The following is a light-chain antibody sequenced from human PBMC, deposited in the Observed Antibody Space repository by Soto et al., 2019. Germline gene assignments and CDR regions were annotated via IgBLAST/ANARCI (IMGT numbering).Light chain of an antibody. J-gene: IGKJ2*01. CDR2: TAS. CDR3: HQSSSPPHT. Sequence: DIQMTQSPSSLSASVGDRVTITCRASQPINSFLSWSQQKPGQAPKLLIYTASTLQTGVPSRFSGSGSGTEFPLTITGLQPDDFATYYCHQSSSPPHTFGQGTKLEIK. CDR1: QPINSF. V-gene: IGKV1-39*01.